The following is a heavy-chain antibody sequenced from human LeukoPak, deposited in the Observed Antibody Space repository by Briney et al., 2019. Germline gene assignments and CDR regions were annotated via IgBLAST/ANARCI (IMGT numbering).Heavy chain of an antibody. Sequence: PGGSLRLSCAASGFTVSSNYMSWVRQAPGKGLEWVSVIYSGGSTYYADSVKGRFTISRDNSKNTLYLQMNSLRAEDTAVYYCARDRAGYGVAFDYWGQGTLVTVSS. V-gene: IGHV3-66*01. J-gene: IGHJ4*02. CDR1: GFTVSSNY. CDR3: ARDRAGYGVAFDY. D-gene: IGHD5-18*01. CDR2: IYSGGST.